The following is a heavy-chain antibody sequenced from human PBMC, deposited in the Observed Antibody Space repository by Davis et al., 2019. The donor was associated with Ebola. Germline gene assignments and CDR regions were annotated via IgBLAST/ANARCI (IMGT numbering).Heavy chain of an antibody. V-gene: IGHV3-48*02. J-gene: IGHJ4*02. CDR2: ISSGSFTI. CDR3: ARWSILGQ. D-gene: IGHD3-3*01. Sequence: GESLKISCAAFGITFSRYSMNWVRQAPGKGLAWVAFISSGSFTIHYADSVKGRFTISRDNAKNSLFLQMNSLRDEDTAVYYCARWSILGQWGQGTLVTVSS. CDR1: GITFSRYS.